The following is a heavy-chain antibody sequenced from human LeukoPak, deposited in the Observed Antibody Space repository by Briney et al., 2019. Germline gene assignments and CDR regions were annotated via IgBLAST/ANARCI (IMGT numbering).Heavy chain of an antibody. V-gene: IGHV3-48*03. CDR3: ARDSHYGSGSYYNRNYYYYGMDV. Sequence: GGSLRLSCAASGFTFSSYEMNWVRQAPGKGLEWLSYISSSGSTIYYADSVKGRFTISRDNAKNSLYLQMNSLRAEDAAVYYCARDSHYGSGSYYNRNYYYYGMDVWGQGTTVTVSS. D-gene: IGHD3-10*01. CDR1: GFTFSSYE. J-gene: IGHJ6*02. CDR2: ISSSGSTI.